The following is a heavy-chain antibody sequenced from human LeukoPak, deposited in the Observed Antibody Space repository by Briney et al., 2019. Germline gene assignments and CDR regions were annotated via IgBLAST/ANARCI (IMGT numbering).Heavy chain of an antibody. CDR3: AGRRVLDASFDY. CDR1: GFTVSNNY. V-gene: IGHV3-66*02. CDR2: IYSGDNT. J-gene: IGHJ4*02. Sequence: GGSLRLSCAASGFTVSNNYMSWVRQAPGKGLGWVSVIYSGDNTYYVESVKGRFTIFRDNSKNTLFLQMNRLRAEDTAVYYCAGRRVLDASFDYWGQGTLVTVSS. D-gene: IGHD3-16*01.